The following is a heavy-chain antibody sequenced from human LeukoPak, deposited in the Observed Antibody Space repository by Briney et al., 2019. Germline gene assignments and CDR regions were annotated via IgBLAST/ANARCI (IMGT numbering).Heavy chain of an antibody. CDR3: ARVIIWNFDSAFGY. Sequence: GASVKVSCKTSGYTFTGYYVHWVRQAPGQGLEWMGCINPDSGDTKDAQNFKGRHIMTTAASTSTAYMYMRSLRSDDTAVYYCARVIIWNFDSAFGYWGQGSLITVSS. J-gene: IGHJ4*02. CDR1: GYTFTGYY. V-gene: IGHV1-2*02. CDR2: INPDSGDT. D-gene: IGHD1-7*01.